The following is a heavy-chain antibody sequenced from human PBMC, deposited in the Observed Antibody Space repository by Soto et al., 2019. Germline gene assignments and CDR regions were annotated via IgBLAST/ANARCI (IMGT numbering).Heavy chain of an antibody. CDR3: ARVGRSNWNYRY. J-gene: IGHJ4*02. D-gene: IGHD1-7*01. CDR2: IXAGNGXT. V-gene: IGHV1-3*01. Sequence: XVXVSCKASGYTFTSYAMHWVRQAPGQRLEWMAWIXAGNGXTKYSQKFQGXXTITRETSXRTAYMEMSSLRYEDTAVYYCARVGRSNWNYRYWGKGTLVTVYS. CDR1: GYTFTSYA.